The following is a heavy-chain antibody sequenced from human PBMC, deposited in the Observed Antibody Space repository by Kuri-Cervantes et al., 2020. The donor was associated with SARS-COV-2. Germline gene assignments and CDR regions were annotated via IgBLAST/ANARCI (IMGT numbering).Heavy chain of an antibody. CDR3: ARDTYYYDSSGYFDY. CDR2: ISSSSSYI. Sequence: GGSLRLSCAASGFTFSSYAMHWVRQAPGKGLEWVSSISSSSSYIYYADSVKGRFTISRDNAKNSLYLRMISLRAEDTAVYYCARDTYYYDSSGYFDYWGQGTLVTVSS. V-gene: IGHV3-21*01. J-gene: IGHJ4*02. CDR1: GFTFSSYA. D-gene: IGHD3-22*01.